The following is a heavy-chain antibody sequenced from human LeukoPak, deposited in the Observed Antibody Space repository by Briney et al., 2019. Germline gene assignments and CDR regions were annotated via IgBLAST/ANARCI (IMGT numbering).Heavy chain of an antibody. Sequence: SVKVSCKASGGTFSSYAISWVRQAPGQGLEWMGGIIPFFGTANYAQKFQGRVTITADESTSTAYMELSSLRSEDTAVYYCARDLATPGDPYYFDYWGQGTLVTVSS. CDR3: ARDLATPGDPYYFDY. CDR2: IIPFFGTA. J-gene: IGHJ4*02. V-gene: IGHV1-69*13. D-gene: IGHD4-17*01. CDR1: GGTFSSYA.